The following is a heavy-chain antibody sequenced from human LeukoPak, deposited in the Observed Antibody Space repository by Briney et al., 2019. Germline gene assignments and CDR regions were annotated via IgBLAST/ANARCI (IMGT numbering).Heavy chain of an antibody. CDR2: VSWNSGSI. D-gene: IGHD6-19*01. V-gene: IGHV3-9*01. CDR1: GFTFDDYA. J-gene: IGHJ4*02. CDR3: AKDSSGWYGLFDY. Sequence: GGSLRLSCAASGFTFDDYATHWVRHAPGKGLEWVSGVSWNSGSIDYADSVKGRFTISRDNAKNSLYLQMNSLRAEDTALYYCAKDSSGWYGLFDYWGQGTLVTVSS.